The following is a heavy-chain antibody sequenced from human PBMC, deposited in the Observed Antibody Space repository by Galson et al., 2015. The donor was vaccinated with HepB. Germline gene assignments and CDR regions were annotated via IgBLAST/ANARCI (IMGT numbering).Heavy chain of an antibody. V-gene: IGHV3-33*01. CDR2: IWYDGSHK. D-gene: IGHD3-22*01. Sequence: SLRLSCAASGFTFSSYAMHWVRQAPGKGLEWVAVIWYDGSHKYYADSVKGRFTISRDNPKNTLHLQMNSLRAEDTAVYYCARAYDSSGLDYWGQGTLVTVSS. J-gene: IGHJ4*02. CDR1: GFTFSSYA. CDR3: ARAYDSSGLDY.